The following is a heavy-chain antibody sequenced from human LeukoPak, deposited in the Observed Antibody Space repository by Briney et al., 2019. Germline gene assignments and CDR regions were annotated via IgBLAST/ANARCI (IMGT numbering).Heavy chain of an antibody. J-gene: IGHJ6*02. CDR3: ARDIVVVPAAMLYYYYGMDV. D-gene: IGHD2-2*01. CDR2: INPSGGST. Sequence: ASVKVSCKASGYTFTSYYMHWVRQAPGQGLEWMGIINPSGGSTSYAQKFQGRVTMTRDTSTSTVYMELSSLRSEDTAVYYCARDIVVVPAAMLYYYYGMDVWGQVTTVTVSS. CDR1: GYTFTSYY. V-gene: IGHV1-46*01.